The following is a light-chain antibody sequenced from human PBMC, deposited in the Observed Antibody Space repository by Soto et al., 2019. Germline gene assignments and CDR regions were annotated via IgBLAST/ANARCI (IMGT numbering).Light chain of an antibody. V-gene: IGKV3D-20*02. J-gene: IGKJ1*01. CDR3: QQRSNWPPWT. Sequence: VLTQSPGTLSLSPRDRGTLSCRASQSVSSTYLGWYQQKPGQAPRLLIYGASSRATGIPDRFSGSGSGTDFTLTISSLEPEDFAVYYCQQRSNWPPWTFGQGTKVDI. CDR1: QSVSSTY. CDR2: GAS.